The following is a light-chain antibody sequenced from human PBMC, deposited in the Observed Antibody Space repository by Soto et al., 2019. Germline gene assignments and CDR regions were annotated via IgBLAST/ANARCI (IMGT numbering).Light chain of an antibody. J-gene: IGLJ1*01. CDR3: SSYTSSSTFYV. CDR1: SSDVGGYNY. CDR2: DVS. V-gene: IGLV2-14*01. Sequence: QSALTQPASVSGSPGQSITISCTGTSSDVGGYNYVSWYQQHPGKAPKPMIYDVSNRPSGVSNRFSGSNSGNTASLTISGLPAEDEADYYCSSYTSSSTFYVFGTGTKLTVL.